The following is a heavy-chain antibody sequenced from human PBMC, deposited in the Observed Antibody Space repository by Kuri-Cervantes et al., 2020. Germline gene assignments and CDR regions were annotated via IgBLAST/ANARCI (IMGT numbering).Heavy chain of an antibody. CDR3: ASETYYYVSGGGGFDI. CDR1: GFTFSDYY. J-gene: IGHJ3*02. CDR2: ISSSGSTI. D-gene: IGHD3-22*01. V-gene: IGHV3-11*01. Sequence: GESLKISCAASGFTFSDYYISWIRPALGKGLEWDSYISSSGSTIYYADSVKGRFTISGDNAKNSLYLQMNSLGAEDTALYYCASETYYYVSGGGGFDIWGQGTLVTVSS.